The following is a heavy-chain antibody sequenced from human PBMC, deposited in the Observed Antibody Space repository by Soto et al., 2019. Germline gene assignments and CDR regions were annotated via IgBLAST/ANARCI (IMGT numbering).Heavy chain of an antibody. CDR1: GLTVSDNY. J-gene: IGHJ4*02. D-gene: IGHD1-1*01. Sequence: EVQLEESGGGLVQPGGSLRLSCAASGLTVSDNYIRWVRHAPGKGLEWVSLLYRGGDTYYADSVKGSFTISSDSSKNTVYLQMNSLRDEDTAVYFCASCHWNGPNDYWGQGTLVTVS. CDR3: ASCHWNGPNDY. CDR2: LYRGGDT. V-gene: IGHV3-66*01.